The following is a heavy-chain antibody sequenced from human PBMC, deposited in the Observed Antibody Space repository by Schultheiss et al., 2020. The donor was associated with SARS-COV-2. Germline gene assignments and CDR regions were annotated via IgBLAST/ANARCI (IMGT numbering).Heavy chain of an antibody. CDR2: ISESGDRT. V-gene: IGHV3-48*04. D-gene: IGHD5-24*01. CDR1: GFTFSSYA. J-gene: IGHJ4*02. Sequence: GGSLRLSCAASGFTFSSYAMNWVRQAPGKGLEWVSYISESGDRTLYADSVKGRFTISRDNAKSSLFLQMNSLRAEDTALYYCARDDGRPGDGYNHSPDYWGQGSLVTVSS. CDR3: ARDDGRPGDGYNHSPDY.